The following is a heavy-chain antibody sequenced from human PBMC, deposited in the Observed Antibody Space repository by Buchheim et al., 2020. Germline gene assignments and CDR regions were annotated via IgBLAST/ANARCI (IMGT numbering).Heavy chain of an antibody. CDR3: ARAFDLTDARNWFDP. CDR2: ISGYNGNT. D-gene: IGHD3-9*01. V-gene: IGHV1-18*04. J-gene: IGHJ5*02. CDR1: GYTFTSYG. Sequence: QVQLVQSGAEVKEPGASVKVSCKASGYTFTSYGITWVRQAPGQGLEWMGWISGYNGNTGYAERLQDRVTMTTDASQSTAYMELKNLRSDDTAVYYCARAFDLTDARNWFDPWGQGTL.